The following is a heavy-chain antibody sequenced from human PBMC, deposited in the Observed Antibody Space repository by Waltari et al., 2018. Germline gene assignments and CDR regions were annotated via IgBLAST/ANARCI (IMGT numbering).Heavy chain of an antibody. D-gene: IGHD3-22*01. Sequence: LLVESGGGLIKPGGSLTLSCAASGFTFSNAWMSWVRQAPGKGLEWVGQIKSKTHGGTIDYAAPVTGRFTISRDDSKNTLYLQMNSLKTEDTAVYYCARGRIYHDSSASGYYFDYWGQGTLVAVSS. CDR3: ARGRIYHDSSASGYYFDY. V-gene: IGHV3-15*01. CDR2: IKSKTHGGTI. CDR1: GFTFSNAW. J-gene: IGHJ4*02.